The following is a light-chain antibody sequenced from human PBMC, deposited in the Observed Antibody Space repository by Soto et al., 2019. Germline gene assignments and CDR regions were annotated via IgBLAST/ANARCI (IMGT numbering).Light chain of an antibody. CDR1: ISNNGNNY. V-gene: IGLV1-47*01. J-gene: IGLJ1*01. Sequence: QSVLTQPSSVSGTPGQGVTISCSGSISNNGNNYVYWFQQLPGTAPKVLSNRNDQRPSGVPDRFSGSKSGTSASLAISGLRSEDDADYYCAAWDDTVRSYVFGTGTKVTV. CDR2: RND. CDR3: AAWDDTVRSYV.